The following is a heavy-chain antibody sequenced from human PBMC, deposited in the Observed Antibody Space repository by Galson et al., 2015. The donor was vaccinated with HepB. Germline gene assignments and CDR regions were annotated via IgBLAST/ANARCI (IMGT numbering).Heavy chain of an antibody. D-gene: IGHD3-16*01. Sequence: SLRLSCAASGFTFSSYAMTWVRQTPGKGLEWVSSISGGADSTYYADSVKGRFTISRDNSKNTLHLQMNSLRAEDTAVYYCANLNVLPWGCFDPWGQGTLVTVSS. CDR1: GFTFSSYA. V-gene: IGHV3-23*01. J-gene: IGHJ5*02. CDR2: ISGGADST. CDR3: ANLNVLPWGCFDP.